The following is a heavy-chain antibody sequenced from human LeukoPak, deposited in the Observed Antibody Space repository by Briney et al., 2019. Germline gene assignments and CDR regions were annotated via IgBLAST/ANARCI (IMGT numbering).Heavy chain of an antibody. CDR2: ISSTTSYI. CDR3: AKTSMVMNFDY. CDR1: GFTFSSYA. J-gene: IGHJ4*02. Sequence: PGGSLSLSCTTSGFTFSSYAMHWVRQAPGKGLEWVSSISSTTSYIYYADSVKGRFTISRDNAKNSLYLQMNSLRAEDTAVYYCAKTSMVMNFDYWGQGTLVTVSS. V-gene: IGHV3-21*01. D-gene: IGHD5-18*01.